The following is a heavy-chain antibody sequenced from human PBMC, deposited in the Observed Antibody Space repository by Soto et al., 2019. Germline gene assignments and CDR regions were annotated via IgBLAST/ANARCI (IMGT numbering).Heavy chain of an antibody. Sequence: QVQLVQSGAEVKKPGASVKVSCKASGYTFTSYYMHWVRQAPGQGLEWMGIINPSGGSRSYVQKCQGRVTMSGDTSSSRVYMEMNSLRSEDTAVYYCAVVDHVIVCEVFHYWGQGTLVTVSS. CDR1: GYTFTSYY. D-gene: IGHD3-22*01. V-gene: IGHV1-46*01. CDR3: AVVDHVIVCEVFHY. J-gene: IGHJ4*02. CDR2: INPSGGSR.